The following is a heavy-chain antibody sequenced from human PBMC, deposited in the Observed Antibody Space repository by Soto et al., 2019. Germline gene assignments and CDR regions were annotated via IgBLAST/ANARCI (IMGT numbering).Heavy chain of an antibody. Sequence: QVQLQESGPGLVKPSQTLSLTCTVSGGSISSGDYYWSWIRQPPGKGLEWIGYIYYSGSTYYNPSLKSRVTISVDTSKNQFSLKLSSVTAADTAVHYCARATIVLVPAAMVSHWFDPWGQGTLVTVSS. J-gene: IGHJ5*02. D-gene: IGHD2-2*01. CDR1: GGSISSGDYY. CDR3: ARATIVLVPAAMVSHWFDP. V-gene: IGHV4-30-4*01. CDR2: IYYSGST.